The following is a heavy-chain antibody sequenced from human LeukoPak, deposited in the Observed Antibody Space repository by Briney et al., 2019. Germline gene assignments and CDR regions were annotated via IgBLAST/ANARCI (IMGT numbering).Heavy chain of an antibody. CDR2: IYSGGST. CDR3: ASRSGWAGDDY. D-gene: IGHD6-19*01. CDR1: GGSISSGGYY. J-gene: IGHJ4*02. Sequence: ETLSLTCTVSGGSISSGGYYWSWVRQAPGKGLEWVSLIYSGGSTYYADSVKGRFTISRDTSKNTLYLQMNTLRAEDTAVYYRASRSGWAGDDYWGQGTLVTVSS. V-gene: IGHV3-53*01.